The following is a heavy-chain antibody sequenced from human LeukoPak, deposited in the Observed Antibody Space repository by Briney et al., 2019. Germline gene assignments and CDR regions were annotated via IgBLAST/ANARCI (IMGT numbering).Heavy chain of an antibody. V-gene: IGHV1-69*13. CDR3: ARDSDNWNYFDY. CDR1: GGTFSSYA. D-gene: IGHD1-20*01. Sequence: SVKVSCKASGGTFSSYAISWVRQAPGQGLEWMGGIIPIFGTANYAQKCQGRVTITADESTSTAYMELSSLRSEDTAVYYCARDSDNWNYFDYWGQGSLVTVSS. CDR2: IIPIFGTA. J-gene: IGHJ4*02.